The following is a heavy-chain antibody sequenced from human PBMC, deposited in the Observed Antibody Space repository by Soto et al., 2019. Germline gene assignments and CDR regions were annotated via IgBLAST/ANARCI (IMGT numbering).Heavy chain of an antibody. J-gene: IGHJ6*03. Sequence: PSETLSLTCTVSGGSISSGDYYWSWIRQPPGKGLEWIGYIYHSGSTNYNPSLKSRVTISVDTSKNQFSLKLSSVTAADTAVYYCARGYGYIWGSYRYYYYYMDVWGKGTTVTVSS. CDR3: ARGYGYIWGSYRYYYYYMDV. V-gene: IGHV4-30-4*01. D-gene: IGHD3-16*02. CDR1: GGSISSGDYY. CDR2: IYHSGST.